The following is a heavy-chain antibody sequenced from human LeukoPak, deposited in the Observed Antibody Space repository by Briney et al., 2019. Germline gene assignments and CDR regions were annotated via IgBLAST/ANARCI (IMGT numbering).Heavy chain of an antibody. V-gene: IGHV4-61*02. CDR3: AGGWYPLLQNDY. J-gene: IGHJ4*02. CDR2: IYTSGST. CDR1: GGSISSGSYY. Sequence: SETLSLTCTVSGGSISSGSYYWSWIQQPAGKGLEWIGRIYTSGSTNYNPSLKSRVTISVDTSKNQFSLKLSSVTAADTAVYYCAGGWYPLLQNDYWGQGTLVTVSS. D-gene: IGHD1-14*01.